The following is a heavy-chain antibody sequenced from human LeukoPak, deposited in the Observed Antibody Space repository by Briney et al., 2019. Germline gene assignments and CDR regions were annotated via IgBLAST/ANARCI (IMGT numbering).Heavy chain of an antibody. CDR2: IYHSGST. D-gene: IGHD5-18*01. CDR3: ARDESGYSYGYAY. J-gene: IGHJ4*02. CDR1: GGSISSGNW. Sequence: SETLSPTCAVSGGSISSGNWWSWVRQPPGKGLEWIGEIYHSGSTNYNPSLKSRVTISVDKSKNQFSLKLSSVTAADTAVYYCARDESGYSYGYAYWGQGTLVTVSS. V-gene: IGHV4-4*02.